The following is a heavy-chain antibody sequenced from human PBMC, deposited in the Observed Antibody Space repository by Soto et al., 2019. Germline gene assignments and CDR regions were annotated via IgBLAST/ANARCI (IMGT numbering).Heavy chain of an antibody. J-gene: IGHJ3*02. CDR3: ARMFQLVDDAFDI. D-gene: IGHD6-6*01. V-gene: IGHV1-69*02. CDR1: GGTFSSYT. CDR2: IIPILGIA. Sequence: GASVKVSCKASGGTFSSYTISWVRQAPGQGLEWMGRIIPILGIANYAQKFQGRVTITADKSTSTAYMELSSLRSEDTAVYYCARMFQLVDDAFDIWGQGTMVTVSS.